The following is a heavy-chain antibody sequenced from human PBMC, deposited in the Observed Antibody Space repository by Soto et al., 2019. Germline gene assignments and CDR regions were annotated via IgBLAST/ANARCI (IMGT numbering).Heavy chain of an antibody. CDR3: AKDLLEWLLRQRGDFGY. Sequence: PGGSLRLSCAASGFTVSSNYMSWVRQAPGKGLEWVSVIYSGGSTYYADSVKGRFTISRDNSKNTLYLQMNSLRAEDTAVYYCAKDLLEWLLRQRGDFGYWGQGTLVTVSS. J-gene: IGHJ4*02. CDR2: IYSGGST. D-gene: IGHD3-3*01. CDR1: GFTVSSNY. V-gene: IGHV3-53*05.